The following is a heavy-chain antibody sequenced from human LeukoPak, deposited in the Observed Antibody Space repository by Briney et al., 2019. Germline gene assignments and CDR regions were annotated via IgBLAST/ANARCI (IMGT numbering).Heavy chain of an antibody. CDR1: GGSISSYY. CDR2: IYYSGST. D-gene: IGHD3-10*01. CDR3: ARDQGYYGSGSYYLGVTPWFDP. J-gene: IGHJ5*02. Sequence: PSETLSLTCTVSGGSISSYYWSWIRQPPGKGLEWIGYIYYSGSTNYNPSLKSRVTISVDTSKNQFSLKLSSVTAADTAVYYCARDQGYYGSGSYYLGVTPWFDPWGQGTLVTVSS. V-gene: IGHV4-59*01.